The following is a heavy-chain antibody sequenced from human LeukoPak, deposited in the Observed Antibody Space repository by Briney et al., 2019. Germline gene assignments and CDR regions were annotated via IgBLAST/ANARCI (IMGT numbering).Heavy chain of an antibody. CDR1: GFTFSSYA. CDR3: ARDSLLYYYDRGYFDY. Sequence: PGRSLRLSCAASGFTFSSYAMHWVRQAPGKGLEWVAVISYDGSNKYYADSVKGRFTISRDNSKDTLYLQMNSLRAEDTAVYYCARDSLLYYYDRGYFDYWGQGTLSPSPQ. J-gene: IGHJ4*02. CDR2: ISYDGSNK. D-gene: IGHD3-22*01. V-gene: IGHV3-30-3*01.